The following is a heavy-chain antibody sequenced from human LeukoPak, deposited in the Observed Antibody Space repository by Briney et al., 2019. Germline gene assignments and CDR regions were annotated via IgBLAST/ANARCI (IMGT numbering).Heavy chain of an antibody. J-gene: IGHJ6*03. CDR2: IYYSGST. Sequence: PSETLSLTCTVSGGSISSNSYYWGWIRQPPGKGLEWIGSIYYSGSTYYNPSLKSRVTISVDTSKNQFCLKLSSVTAADTAVYYCARLLWYGGSTRGYYMDVWGKGTTVTVSS. V-gene: IGHV4-39*01. D-gene: IGHD2-2*01. CDR3: ARLLWYGGSTRGYYMDV. CDR1: GGSISSNSYY.